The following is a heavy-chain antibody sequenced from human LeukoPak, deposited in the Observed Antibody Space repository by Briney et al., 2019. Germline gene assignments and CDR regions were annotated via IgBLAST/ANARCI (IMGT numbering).Heavy chain of an antibody. Sequence: SVKVSCKASGYTFTSYDINWVRQATGQGLEWMGWMNPNSGNTGYAQKFEGRVTMTRNTSISTAYMELSSLRSEDTAVYYCAREWDYYGSWGFDPWGQGTLVTVSS. CDR1: GYTFTSYD. CDR3: AREWDYYGSWGFDP. D-gene: IGHD3-10*01. CDR2: MNPNSGNT. V-gene: IGHV1-8*01. J-gene: IGHJ5*02.